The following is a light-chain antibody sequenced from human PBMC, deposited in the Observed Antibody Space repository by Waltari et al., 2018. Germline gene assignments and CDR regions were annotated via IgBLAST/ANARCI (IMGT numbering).Light chain of an antibody. CDR3: SSYISSSTLEL. CDR2: DVS. J-gene: IGLJ2*01. V-gene: IGLV2-14*03. Sequence: QSALTQPASVSGSPGQSITISCTGTSSDVGAYNYVSWYQQHPGKAPKLMIFDVSNRPSGVSNRFSCSKSGNTASLTISGLQAEDEAGYYCSSYISSSTLELFGGGTSLTVL. CDR1: SSDVGAYNY.